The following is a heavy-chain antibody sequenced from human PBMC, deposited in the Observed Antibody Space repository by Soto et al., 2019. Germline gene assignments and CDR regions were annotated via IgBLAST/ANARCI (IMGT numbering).Heavy chain of an antibody. V-gene: IGHV4-39*01. D-gene: IGHD3-22*01. CDR2: IYYSGST. J-gene: IGHJ4*02. CDR1: GGSISSSSYY. Sequence: PSETLSLTCTVSGGSISSSSYYWGWIRQPPGKGLEWIGSIYYSGSTYHNPSLKSRVTISVDTSKTQLSLKLSSVTAADTAVYYCMLGSGWKGFDYWGQGTLVTVSS. CDR3: MLGSGWKGFDY.